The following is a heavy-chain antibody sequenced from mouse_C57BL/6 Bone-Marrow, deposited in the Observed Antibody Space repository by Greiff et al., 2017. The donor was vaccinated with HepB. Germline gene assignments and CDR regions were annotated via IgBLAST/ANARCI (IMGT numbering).Heavy chain of an antibody. V-gene: IGHV2-4*01. CDR2: IWSGGST. CDR1: GFSLTSYG. J-gene: IGHJ2*01. CDR3: AKNSLYYYGSSPYFDY. Sequence: VQLQQSGPGLVQPSQSLSITCTVSGFSLTSYGVHWVRQPPGKGLEWLGVIWSGGSTDYNAAFISRLSISKDNSKSQVFFKMNSLQADDTAIYYCAKNSLYYYGSSPYFDYWGQGTTLTVSS. D-gene: IGHD1-1*01.